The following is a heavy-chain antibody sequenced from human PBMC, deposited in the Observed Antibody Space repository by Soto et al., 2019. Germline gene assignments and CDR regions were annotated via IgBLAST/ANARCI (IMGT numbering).Heavy chain of an antibody. CDR3: TTERDDILTGEWVLGDY. CDR1: GFTFSNAW. J-gene: IGHJ4*02. Sequence: EVQLVESGGGLVKPGGSLRLSCAASGFTFSNAWMSWVRQAPGKGLEWVGRIKSKTDGGTTDYAAPVKVRFTISRDDSKNTLYLQMNSLKTEDTAVYYCTTERDDILTGEWVLGDYWGQGTLVTVSS. CDR2: IKSKTDGGTT. V-gene: IGHV3-15*01. D-gene: IGHD3-9*01.